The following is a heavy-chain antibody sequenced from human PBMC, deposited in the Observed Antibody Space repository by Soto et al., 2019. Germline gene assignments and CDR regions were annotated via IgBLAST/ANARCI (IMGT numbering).Heavy chain of an antibody. CDR1: CGSISSYY. J-gene: IGHJ4*02. Sequence: SETLSLTCTVSCGSISSYYWSWIRQPPGKGLEWIGYIYYSGSTNYNPSLKSRVTISVDTSKNQFSLKLSSVTAADTAVYYCARDHREGYSYGYYFDYWGQGTLVTVSS. CDR3: ARDHREGYSYGYYFDY. V-gene: IGHV4-59*01. CDR2: IYYSGST. D-gene: IGHD5-18*01.